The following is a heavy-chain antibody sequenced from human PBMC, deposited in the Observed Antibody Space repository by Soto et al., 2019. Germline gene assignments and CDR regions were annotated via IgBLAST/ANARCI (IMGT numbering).Heavy chain of an antibody. Sequence: SETLSLTCTVSGGSISSGGYSWSWIRQPPGKGLEWIGYIYHSGSTYYNPSLKSRVTISVDRSKNQFSLKLSSVTAADTAVYYCARDGSGSYYYYFDYWGQGTLVTVSS. J-gene: IGHJ4*02. CDR2: IYHSGST. CDR1: GGSISSGGYS. CDR3: ARDGSGSYYYYFDY. D-gene: IGHD3-10*01. V-gene: IGHV4-30-2*01.